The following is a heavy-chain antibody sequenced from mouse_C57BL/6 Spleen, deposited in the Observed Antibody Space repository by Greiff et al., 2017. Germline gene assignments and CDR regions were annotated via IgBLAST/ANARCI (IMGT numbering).Heavy chain of an antibody. Sequence: EVQLVESGPGLVKPSQSLSLTCSVTGYSITSGYYWNWIRQFPGNKLEWMGYISYDGSNNYNPSLKNRISITRDTSKNQFFLKLNSVTTEDTATYYCARDYYYCSPYAMDCWGPGTSVTVSS. CDR2: ISYDGSN. CDR1: GYSITSGYY. CDR3: ARDYYYCSPYAMDC. V-gene: IGHV3-6*01. J-gene: IGHJ4*01. D-gene: IGHD1-1*01.